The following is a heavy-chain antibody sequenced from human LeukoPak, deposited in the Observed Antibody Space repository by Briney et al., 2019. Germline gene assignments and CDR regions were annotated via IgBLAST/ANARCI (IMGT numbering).Heavy chain of an antibody. J-gene: IGHJ4*02. CDR3: ARALRIYYYFDY. CDR2: FSPSGGGT. Sequence: GGSLRLSCTVSGFTVSSNSMSWVRQAPGKGLEWVSAFSPSGGGTYYADSVKGRFTISRDNSKNTLYLQMNSLRAEDTAVYYCARALRIYYYFDYWGQGTLVTVSS. D-gene: IGHD1-26*01. CDR1: GFTVSSNS. V-gene: IGHV3-23*01.